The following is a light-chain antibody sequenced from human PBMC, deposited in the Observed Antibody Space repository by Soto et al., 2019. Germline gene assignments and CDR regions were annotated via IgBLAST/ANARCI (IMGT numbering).Light chain of an antibody. V-gene: IGKV3-15*01. Sequence: EIVMTQSPATLSVSPGERATISCSASQSVSSNLAWYQQKPGQAPRLLIYGASTRATGIPARFSGSGSGTEFTLTISILQSEDFAVYYCQQYNNWPRTFGQGTKVEIK. CDR2: GAS. CDR3: QQYNNWPRT. J-gene: IGKJ1*01. CDR1: QSVSSN.